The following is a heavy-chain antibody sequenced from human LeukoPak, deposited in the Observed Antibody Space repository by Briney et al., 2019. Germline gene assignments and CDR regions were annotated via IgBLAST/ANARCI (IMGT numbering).Heavy chain of an antibody. CDR2: IYADGYT. CDR3: ARDRRGEKDFDV. CDR1: GISVSNDY. V-gene: IGHV3-53*04. J-gene: IGHJ3*01. Sequence: GGSLRLSCAASGISVSNDYMSWVRQAPGKGLEWVSAIYADGYTRDAASVKGRFSISRHNSKNTVYLQMDNLRPEDAAVYYCARDRRGEKDFDVWGPGTMVTVSS.